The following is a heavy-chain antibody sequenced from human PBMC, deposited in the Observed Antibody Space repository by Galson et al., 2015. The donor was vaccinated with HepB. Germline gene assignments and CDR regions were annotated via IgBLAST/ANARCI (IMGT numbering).Heavy chain of an antibody. J-gene: IGHJ6*02. Sequence: SVKVSCKASGGTFSSYAISWVRQAPGQGLEWMGRIIPILGIANYAQKFQGRVTITADESTSTAYMELSSLRSEDTAVYYCAASMVRGVIRYYYYGMDVWGQGTTVTVSS. V-gene: IGHV1-69*04. D-gene: IGHD3-10*01. CDR3: AASMVRGVIRYYYYGMDV. CDR2: IIPILGIA. CDR1: GGTFSSYA.